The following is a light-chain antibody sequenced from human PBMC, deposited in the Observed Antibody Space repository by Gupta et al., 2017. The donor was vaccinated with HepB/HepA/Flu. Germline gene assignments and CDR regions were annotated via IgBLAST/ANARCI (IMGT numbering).Light chain of an antibody. Sequence: DIVMTQSPDSLALSLGERATINCQSSQNLLFPSNNKNYFAWYQQKPGQPPKLLISWASIRDSGVPDRFSGSWSGTDFTLTISVLQTEDVAIYFCQQYLRTPPTFGQWTRVEIK. CDR1: QNLLFPSNNKNY. V-gene: IGKV4-1*01. CDR2: WAS. J-gene: IGKJ1*01. CDR3: QQYLRTPPT.